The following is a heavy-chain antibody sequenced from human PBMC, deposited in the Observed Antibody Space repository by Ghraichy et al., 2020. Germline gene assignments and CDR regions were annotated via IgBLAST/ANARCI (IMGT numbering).Heavy chain of an antibody. CDR1: GFAFSTYS. Sequence: GGSLRLSCAASGFAFSTYSINWVRQAPGKGLEWVSFISSGSTNIYYADSVKGRFTISRDNAKNSLYLEMNSLRDEDTAVYYCASIGSYYTLKHDYWGQGTVVMVS. V-gene: IGHV3-48*02. J-gene: IGHJ4*02. D-gene: IGHD1-26*01. CDR2: ISSGSTNI. CDR3: ASIGSYYTLKHDY.